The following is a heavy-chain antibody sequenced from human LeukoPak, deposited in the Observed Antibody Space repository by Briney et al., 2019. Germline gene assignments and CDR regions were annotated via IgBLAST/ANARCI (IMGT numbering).Heavy chain of an antibody. D-gene: IGHD2-15*01. J-gene: IGHJ4*02. CDR2: IYSGGST. CDR1: GFTVSSNY. V-gene: IGHV3-53*04. CDR3: ARGIGGYCSGGSCYGPVDY. Sequence: GGSLRLSCAASGFTVSSNYMSWVRQAPGKGLEWVSVIYSGGSTYYADSVKGRFTISRHNSKNTLYLQMNSLRAEDTAVYHCARGIGGYCSGGSCYGPVDYWGQGTLVTVSS.